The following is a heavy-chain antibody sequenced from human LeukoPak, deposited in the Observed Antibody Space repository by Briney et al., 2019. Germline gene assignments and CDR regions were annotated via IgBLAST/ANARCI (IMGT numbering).Heavy chain of an antibody. D-gene: IGHD5-18*01. CDR1: GGSISNYY. V-gene: IGHV4-59*08. Sequence: SETLSLTCTVSGGSISNYYWSWIRPPPGKGLEWIGYIYYTGSTNYNPSLKSRVTISVDTSKNQFSPKLNFVTAADTAVYYCARRTAMAEYYFDYWGQGTLVTVSS. J-gene: IGHJ4*02. CDR3: ARRTAMAEYYFDY. CDR2: IYYTGST.